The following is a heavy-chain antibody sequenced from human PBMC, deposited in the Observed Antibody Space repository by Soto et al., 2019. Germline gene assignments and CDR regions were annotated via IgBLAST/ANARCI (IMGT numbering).Heavy chain of an antibody. CDR1: DFTFSNRW. V-gene: IGHV3-74*03. J-gene: IGHJ6*02. CDR2: INSDGRST. Sequence: GGSLRLSCVASDFTFSNRWMHWVRKVPGKGLVWVSHINSDGRSTAYADSVKGRFTSARDNAKKTVYLHMNSLSAEDTAVYFCPRDNSYALDVWGQGTTVTVSS. CDR3: PRDNSYALDV.